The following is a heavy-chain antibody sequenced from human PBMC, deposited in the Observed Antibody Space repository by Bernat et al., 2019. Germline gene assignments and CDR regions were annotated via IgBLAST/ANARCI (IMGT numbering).Heavy chain of an antibody. V-gene: IGHV3-66*01. J-gene: IGHJ6*02. D-gene: IGHD2-2*01. Sequence: EVQLVESGGGLVQPGGSLRLSCAASGFTVSTNYMNWVRQAPGKGLEWVSVTYSGGSTYYADSVKGRFTISRDNSKNTLYLQMNSLRAEDTAVYYCARDHVVVVPAALSLADCYYYGMDVWGQGTTVTVSS. CDR1: GFTVSTNY. CDR3: ARDHVVVVPAALSLADCYYYGMDV. CDR2: TYSGGST.